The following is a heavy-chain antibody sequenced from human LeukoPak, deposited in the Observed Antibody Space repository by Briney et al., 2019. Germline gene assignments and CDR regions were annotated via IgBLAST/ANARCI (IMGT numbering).Heavy chain of an antibody. V-gene: IGHV4-38-2*02. CDR1: GYSISSGYY. CDR2: IYHSGST. CDR3: ATYPSGTARVEALDI. D-gene: IGHD6-13*01. J-gene: IGHJ3*02. Sequence: SETLSLTCTVSGYSISSGYYWGWIRQPPGKGLEWIGSIYHSGSTYYNPSLKSRVTISVDTSKNQFSLKLSSVTAADTAVYYCATYPSGTARVEALDIWGQGTMVTVSS.